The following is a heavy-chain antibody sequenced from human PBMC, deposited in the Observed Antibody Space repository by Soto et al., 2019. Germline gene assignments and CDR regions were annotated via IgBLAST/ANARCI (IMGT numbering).Heavy chain of an antibody. CDR1: GGSISSSSYY. J-gene: IGHJ3*02. CDR3: ARQLSDYYDSSGYYLLDAFDI. CDR2: IYYSGST. D-gene: IGHD3-22*01. Sequence: SETLSLTCTVSGGSISSSSYYWGCIRQPPGKGLEWIGSIYYSGSTYYNPSLKSRVTISVDTSKNQFSLKLSSVTAADTAVYYCARQLSDYYDSSGYYLLDAFDIWGQGTMVTVSS. V-gene: IGHV4-39*01.